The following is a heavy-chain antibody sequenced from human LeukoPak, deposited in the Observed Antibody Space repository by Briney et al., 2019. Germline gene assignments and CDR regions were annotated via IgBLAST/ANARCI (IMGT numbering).Heavy chain of an antibody. CDR2: IIPIFGTA. CDR1: GGTFSSYA. Sequence: VASVKVSCKASGGTFSSYAISWVRQAPGQGLEWMGGIIPIFGTANYAQKFQGRVTITTDESTSTAYMELSSLRSEDTAVYYCARGDEIFGVVIFSFPLVNWGQGTLVTVSS. J-gene: IGHJ4*02. D-gene: IGHD3-3*01. V-gene: IGHV1-69*05. CDR3: ARGDEIFGVVIFSFPLVN.